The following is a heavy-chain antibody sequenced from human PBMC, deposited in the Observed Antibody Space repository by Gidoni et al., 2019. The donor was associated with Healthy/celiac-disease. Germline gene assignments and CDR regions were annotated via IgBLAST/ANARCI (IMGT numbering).Heavy chain of an antibody. J-gene: IGHJ2*01. CDR3: AKEGGYSYGMSEGNWYFDL. V-gene: IGHV3-23*01. Sequence: EVQLLESGGGLVQPGGSLRLSCAASGFTFSSYAMSWVRQAPGKGLEWVSAISGSGGSTYYADSVKGRFTISRDNSKNTLYLQMNSLRAEDTAVYYCAKEGGYSYGMSEGNWYFDLWGRGTLVTVSS. CDR1: GFTFSSYA. D-gene: IGHD5-18*01. CDR2: ISGSGGST.